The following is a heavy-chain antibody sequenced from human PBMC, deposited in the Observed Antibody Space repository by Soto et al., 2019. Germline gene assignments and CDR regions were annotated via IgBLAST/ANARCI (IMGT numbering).Heavy chain of an antibody. CDR3: ARETSRILDY. J-gene: IGHJ4*02. D-gene: IGHD2-15*01. V-gene: IGHV3-23*01. CDR2: ISASGGST. CDR1: GFTFSSYA. Sequence: GGSLRLSCVASGFTFSSYATSWVRQAPGKGLEWGSAISASGGSTYYVDSVKGRFTISRDNAKNTLYLQMNSLRAEDTAVYYCARETSRILDYWGQGTLVTVSS.